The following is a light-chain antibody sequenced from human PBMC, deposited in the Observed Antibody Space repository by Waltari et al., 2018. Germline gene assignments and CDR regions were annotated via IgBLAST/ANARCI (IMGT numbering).Light chain of an antibody. V-gene: IGKV3-15*01. CDR2: DAP. CDR3: QQYNNWPLT. Sequence: EIVMTQSPANLSVSPGESPTLSCRASQIVSIKLAWSQQNPGQAPRLLISDAPTRATVIPPRFSGSGSGTDFTLTISSLQSEDFAVYYCQQYNNWPLTFGGGT. J-gene: IGKJ4*01. CDR1: QIVSIK.